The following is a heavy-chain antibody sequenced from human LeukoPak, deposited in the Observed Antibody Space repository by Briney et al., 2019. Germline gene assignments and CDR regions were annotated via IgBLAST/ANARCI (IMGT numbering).Heavy chain of an antibody. V-gene: IGHV3-30*02. D-gene: IGHD2-21*01. CDR2: IRRDGDVI. Sequence: GGSLRLSCAASGLTFKNACMSWVRQAPGKGLEWVAFIRRDGDVIYYADSVKGRFSISRDNSRNMVYLQLNSLTPDDTAVYYCAKDFIRILALIPWDYWGQGTLVTVSP. CDR1: GLTFKNAC. CDR3: AKDFIRILALIPWDY. J-gene: IGHJ4*02.